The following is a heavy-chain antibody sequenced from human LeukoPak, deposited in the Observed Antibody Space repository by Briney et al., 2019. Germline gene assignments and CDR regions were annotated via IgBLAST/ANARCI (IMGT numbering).Heavy chain of an antibody. J-gene: IGHJ4*02. Sequence: PSETLSLTCTVSGGSISSYYWSWIRQPPGKGLEWIGYIYYSGSTNYYPSLKSRVTISVDTSKNQFSLTLTSMTAADTAVYYCARGVPEYYDFWSGYFYYFDYWGQGTLVTVSS. CDR3: ARGVPEYYDFWSGYFYYFDY. V-gene: IGHV4-59*01. D-gene: IGHD3-3*01. CDR1: GGSISSYY. CDR2: IYYSGST.